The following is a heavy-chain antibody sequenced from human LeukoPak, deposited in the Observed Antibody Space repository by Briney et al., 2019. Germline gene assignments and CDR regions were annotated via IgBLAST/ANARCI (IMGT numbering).Heavy chain of an antibody. V-gene: IGHV1-69*05. Sequence: SVKVSCKASGGTFSSYAISWVRQAPGQGLEWMGGIIPIFGTANYAQKFQGRVTITRNTSISTAYMELSSLRSEDTAVYYCARGLGTHRFYCGGDCHINNYFDYWGQGTLVTVSS. CDR2: IIPIFGTA. CDR1: GGTFSSYA. CDR3: ARGLGTHRFYCGGDCHINNYFDY. J-gene: IGHJ4*02. D-gene: IGHD2-21*02.